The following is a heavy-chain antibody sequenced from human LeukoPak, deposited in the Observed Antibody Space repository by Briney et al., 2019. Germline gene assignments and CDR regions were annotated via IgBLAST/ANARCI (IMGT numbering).Heavy chain of an antibody. J-gene: IGHJ5*02. CDR2: ISGSGGST. CDR1: GFTFSSYA. D-gene: IGHD3-16*01. Sequence: GGSLRLSCAASGFTFSSYAMSWVRQAPGKGLGWVSAISGSGGSTYYADSVKGRFTISRDNAKNSLYLQMNSLRAEDTAVYYCARGLWGSPNWFDPWGQGTLVTVSS. V-gene: IGHV3-23*01. CDR3: ARGLWGSPNWFDP.